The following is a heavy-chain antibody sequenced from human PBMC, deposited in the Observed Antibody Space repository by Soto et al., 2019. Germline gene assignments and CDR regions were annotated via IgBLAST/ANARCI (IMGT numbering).Heavy chain of an antibody. J-gene: IGHJ6*02. CDR2: IIPILGTA. CDR1: WGTFSSYA. D-gene: IGHD3-3*01. V-gene: IGHV1-69*01. CDR3: ARVAIFGVFAVYYSGMAV. Sequence: GAPGKGSCKGSWGTFSSYAIKWGRQAPGQGLEWMGGIIPILGTANYAQKSQGRATITADEPTSTAYMELSSLRSEDTAVYYCARVAIFGVFAVYYSGMAVWGQGTTVTVSS.